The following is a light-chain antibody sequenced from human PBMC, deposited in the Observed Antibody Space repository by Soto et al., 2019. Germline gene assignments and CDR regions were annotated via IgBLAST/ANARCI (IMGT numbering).Light chain of an antibody. CDR2: EVT. J-gene: IGLJ2*01. V-gene: IGLV2-14*01. Sequence: QSALTQPASVPGSPGQSISISCTGTSSDVGGHDSVSWYQQHPGKAPKLIIYEVTNRPSGVSNRFSGSKSGNAASLTISGLQAEDEADYYCSSYTTASTPGVVFGGGTKLTVL. CDR1: SSDVGGHDS. CDR3: SSYTTASTPGVV.